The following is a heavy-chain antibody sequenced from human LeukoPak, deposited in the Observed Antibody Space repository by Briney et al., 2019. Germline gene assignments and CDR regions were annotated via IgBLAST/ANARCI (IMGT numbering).Heavy chain of an antibody. CDR2: ISGRGGST. D-gene: IGHD2-2*01. V-gene: IGHV3-23*01. Sequence: GGTLRLSCAASGFTFSSYGMSWVRQAPGKGLECVSAISGRGGSTYYADSVKGRLTISRENSKNTVYLHMHNLRPEDRAVFYCARGQGYESYYYMDVWGKGTTVSVSS. CDR1: GFTFSSYG. CDR3: ARGQGYESYYYMDV. J-gene: IGHJ6*03.